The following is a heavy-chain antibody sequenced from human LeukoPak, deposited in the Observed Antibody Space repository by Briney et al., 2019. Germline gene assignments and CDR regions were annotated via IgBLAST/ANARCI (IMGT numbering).Heavy chain of an antibody. Sequence: GGSLRLSCAASGFIFSRYWMTWVRQAPGKGLEWVANINKDGSEIYYVDSVKGRFTISRDNAKNSLYLQVNNLRAEDTAVYYCARPIYYGSGLSGMDVWGQGTTVTVSS. CDR1: GFIFSRYW. CDR3: ARPIYYGSGLSGMDV. V-gene: IGHV3-7*01. J-gene: IGHJ6*02. CDR2: INKDGSEI. D-gene: IGHD3-10*01.